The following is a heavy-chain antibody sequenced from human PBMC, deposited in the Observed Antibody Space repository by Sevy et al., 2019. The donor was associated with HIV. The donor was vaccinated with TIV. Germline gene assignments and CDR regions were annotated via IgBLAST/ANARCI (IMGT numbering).Heavy chain of an antibody. J-gene: IGHJ4*02. CDR2: ISYDGSNK. Sequence: GGSLRLSCAASGFTFSSYAMHWVRQAPGKGLEWVAVISYDGSNKYYADSVKGRFTISRDNSKNTLYLQMNSLRAEDTAVYYCARDAFYYDSSGSPLFDYWGQGTLVTVSS. V-gene: IGHV3-30-3*01. D-gene: IGHD3-22*01. CDR3: ARDAFYYDSSGSPLFDY. CDR1: GFTFSSYA.